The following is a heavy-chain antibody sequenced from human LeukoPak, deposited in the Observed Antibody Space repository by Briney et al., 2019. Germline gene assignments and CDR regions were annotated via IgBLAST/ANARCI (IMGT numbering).Heavy chain of an antibody. CDR3: ARVFGSSSWYPLYLDY. V-gene: IGHV1-69*04. J-gene: IGHJ4*02. D-gene: IGHD6-13*01. Sequence: SVKVSCKASGGTFSSYAISWVRQAPGQGLEWMGRIIPILGIANYAQKFQGRVTITADKSTSTAYMELSSLRSEDTAVYYCARVFGSSSWYPLYLDYWGQGALVTVSS. CDR2: IIPILGIA. CDR1: GGTFSSYA.